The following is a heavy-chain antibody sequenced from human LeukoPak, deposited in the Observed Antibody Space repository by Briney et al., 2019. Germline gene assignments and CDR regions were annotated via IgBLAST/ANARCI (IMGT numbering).Heavy chain of an antibody. J-gene: IGHJ4*02. Sequence: GGSLRLSCVASGFSFSSYNMNWVRQAPWKGLEWVSSISRSASNIYYADSVKGRFTISRDNAKNSFYLQMNSLRAEDTAVFYCARDPEGFGATYFDYWGQGTLVTVSS. CDR1: GFSFSSYN. CDR3: ARDPEGFGATYFDY. CDR2: ISRSASNI. V-gene: IGHV3-21*01. D-gene: IGHD3-16*01.